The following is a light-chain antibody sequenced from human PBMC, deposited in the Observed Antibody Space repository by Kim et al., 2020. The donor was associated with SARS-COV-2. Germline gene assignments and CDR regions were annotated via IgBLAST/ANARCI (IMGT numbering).Light chain of an antibody. V-gene: IGKV3-20*01. CDR3: HQYGSSPRT. J-gene: IGKJ1*01. CDR1: QSVSSTY. Sequence: SPGERATLSCRASQSVSSTYLVWYQQKPGQAPRLVMHGASNRATGIPDRFSGSGSGTDFTLTISRLEPEDFAVYYCHQYGSSPRTFGQGTKVDIK. CDR2: GAS.